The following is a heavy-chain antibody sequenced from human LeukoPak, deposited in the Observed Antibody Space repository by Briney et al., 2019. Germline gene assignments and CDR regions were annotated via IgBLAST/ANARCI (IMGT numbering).Heavy chain of an antibody. Sequence: SETLPLTCAVYGGSFSGYYWSWIRQPPGKGLEWIGEINHSGSTNYNPSLKSRVTISVDTSKNQFSLKLSSVTAADTAVYYCARVSVVVVAAEPYYYYGMDVWGQGTTVTVSS. V-gene: IGHV4-34*01. J-gene: IGHJ6*02. D-gene: IGHD2-15*01. CDR3: ARVSVVVVAAEPYYYYGMDV. CDR1: GGSFSGYY. CDR2: INHSGST.